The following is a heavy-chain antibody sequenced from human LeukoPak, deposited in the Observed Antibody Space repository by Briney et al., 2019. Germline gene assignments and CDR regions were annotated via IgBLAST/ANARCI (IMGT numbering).Heavy chain of an antibody. CDR3: ARVVDYSSSFVYYMDV. CDR2: INPSSGGT. CDR1: GYTFTGYY. Sequence: ASVTVSFKASGYTFTGYYMHWVRQAPGQGLEWMGLINPSSGGTNYAQKFQGRVTMTRDTSISTAYMELSRLRSDDTAVYYCARVVDYSSSFVYYMDVWGKGTTVTVSS. V-gene: IGHV1-2*02. D-gene: IGHD6-6*01. J-gene: IGHJ6*03.